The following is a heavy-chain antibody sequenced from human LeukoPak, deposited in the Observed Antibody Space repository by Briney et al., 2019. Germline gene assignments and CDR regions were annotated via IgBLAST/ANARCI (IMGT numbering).Heavy chain of an antibody. J-gene: IGHJ4*02. Sequence: GGSLRLSCAASGFTFSSYAMSWVRQAPGKGLEWVSAISGSGGSTYYADSVKGRFTISRDNSKNTLYLQMNSLRAEDTAVYYCAKDDLWFGELSFTTFDYWGQGTLVTVSS. V-gene: IGHV3-23*01. CDR1: GFTFSSYA. CDR3: AKDDLWFGELSFTTFDY. CDR2: ISGSGGST. D-gene: IGHD3-10*01.